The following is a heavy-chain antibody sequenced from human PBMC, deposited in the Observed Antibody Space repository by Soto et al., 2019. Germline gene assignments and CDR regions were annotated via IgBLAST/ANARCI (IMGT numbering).Heavy chain of an antibody. CDR1: GGSIRSYY. V-gene: IGHV4-4*07. D-gene: IGHD1-26*01. CDR3: AREGASGFGMDV. Sequence: QVQLQESGPGLVKPSETLSLTCTLSGGSIRSYYWSWIRQPAGGALEWVGRIYPTGNTNYNPSLKSRLTMSLDTSKNQFSLTLSSVTAADTAVYYCAREGASGFGMDVWGQGTTVTVSS. J-gene: IGHJ6*02. CDR2: IYPTGNT.